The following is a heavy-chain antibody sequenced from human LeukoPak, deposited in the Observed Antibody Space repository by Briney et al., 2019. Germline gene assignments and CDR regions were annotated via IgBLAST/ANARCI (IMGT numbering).Heavy chain of an antibody. CDR2: IYYSGST. CDR1: GGSISSYY. CDR3: ARVPGITMIVTYFDL. D-gene: IGHD3-22*01. V-gene: IGHV4-59*08. Sequence: SETLSLTCTVSGGSISSYYWSWIRQPPGKGLEWIGYIYYSGSTNYNPSLKSRVTISVDTSKNQFSLKLSSVTAADTAVYYCARVPGITMIVTYFDLWGRGTLVTVSS. J-gene: IGHJ2*01.